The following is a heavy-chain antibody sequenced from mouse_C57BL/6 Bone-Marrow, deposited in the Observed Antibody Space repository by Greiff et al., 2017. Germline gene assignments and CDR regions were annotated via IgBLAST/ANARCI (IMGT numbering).Heavy chain of an antibody. CDR1: GFTFSDFY. CDR3: ARETDHYAMDY. CDR2: SRNKANDYTT. V-gene: IGHV7-1*01. J-gene: IGHJ4*01. Sequence: EVKLVESGGGLVQSGRSLRLSCATSGFTFSDFYMEWVRQAPGKGLEWIAASRNKANDYTTEYSASVKGRFIVSRDTSQSILYLQMNALRAEDTAIYYCARETDHYAMDYWGQGTSVTVSS.